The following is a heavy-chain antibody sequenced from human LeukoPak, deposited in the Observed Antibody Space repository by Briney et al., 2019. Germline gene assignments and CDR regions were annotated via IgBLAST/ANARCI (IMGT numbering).Heavy chain of an antibody. D-gene: IGHD1-26*01. CDR2: INHSGST. J-gene: IGHJ4*02. V-gene: IGHV4-34*01. CDR3: ARGQSIVGATGDY. CDR1: GGSFSGYY. Sequence: SETLSLTCAVYGGSFSGYYWSWIRQPPGKGLEWIGEINHSGSTNYNPSLKSRVTMSVDTSKNQFSLKLSSVTAADTAVYYCARGQSIVGATGDYWGQGTPVTVSS.